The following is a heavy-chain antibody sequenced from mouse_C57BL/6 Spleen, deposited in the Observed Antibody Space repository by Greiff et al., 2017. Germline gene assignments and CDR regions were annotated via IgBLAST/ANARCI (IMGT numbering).Heavy chain of an antibody. Sequence: VQLQQPGTELVKPGASVKLSCKASGYTFPSYWMHWVKQRPGQGLEWIGNINPSNGGTNYNEKFKCKATLTVDKSSSTAYMQLSSLTSEDSAVYYCARPRIKYYAMYYWGQVTSVTVSS. CDR3: ARPRIKYYAMYY. CDR2: INPSNGGT. V-gene: IGHV1-53*01. J-gene: IGHJ4*01. CDR1: GYTFPSYW.